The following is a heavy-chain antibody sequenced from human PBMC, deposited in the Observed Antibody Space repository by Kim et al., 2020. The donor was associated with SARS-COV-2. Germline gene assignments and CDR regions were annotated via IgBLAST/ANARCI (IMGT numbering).Heavy chain of an antibody. Sequence: SNGGTNYADSGKGRFTISRDISENALYLQMNSLRAEDTAIYYCVRFDSWGQGTLVTVSS. V-gene: IGHV3-53*01. CDR2: SNGGT. CDR3: VRFDS. J-gene: IGHJ4*02.